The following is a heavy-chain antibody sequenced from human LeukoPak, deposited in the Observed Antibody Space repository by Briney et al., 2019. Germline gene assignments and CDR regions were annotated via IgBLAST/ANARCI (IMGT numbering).Heavy chain of an antibody. CDR2: INPNSGGT. CDR3: ARAQYYDSSGYYYALYFDY. J-gene: IGHJ4*02. V-gene: IGHV1-2*04. CDR1: GYTFTSYG. D-gene: IGHD3-22*01. Sequence: ASVKVSCKASGYTFTSYGISWVRQAPGQGLEWMGWINPNSGGTNYAQKFQGWVTMTRDTSISTAYMELSRLRSDDTAVYYCARAQYYDSSGYYYALYFDYWGQGTLVTVSS.